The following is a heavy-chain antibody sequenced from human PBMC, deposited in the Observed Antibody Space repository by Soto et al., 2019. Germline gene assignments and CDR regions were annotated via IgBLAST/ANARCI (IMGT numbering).Heavy chain of an antibody. V-gene: IGHV3-23*01. J-gene: IGHJ4*02. CDR1: GFTFNNYA. CDR3: ANGGFCSGGSCYPGFDY. CDR2: ISGGGGNT. D-gene: IGHD2-15*01. Sequence: GGSLRLSCAASGFTFNNYAMSWVRQAPGKGLEWVSVISGGGGNTYYADSAKGRFTISRDNSKNTLYLQMNGLRAEDTAVYYCANGGFCSGGSCYPGFDYWGQGTLVTVSS.